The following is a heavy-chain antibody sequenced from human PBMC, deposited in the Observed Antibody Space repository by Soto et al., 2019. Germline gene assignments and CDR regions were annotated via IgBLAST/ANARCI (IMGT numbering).Heavy chain of an antibody. V-gene: IGHV4-59*12. CDR2: IYYSGST. CDR1: GGSISSYY. D-gene: IGHD3-22*01. CDR3: AKDGGYAYYDSSGYYFGY. J-gene: IGHJ4*02. Sequence: SETLSLTCTVSGGSISSYYWSWIRQTPGKGLEWIGCIYYSGSTDYNPSLKSRVTISVDRSKNQFSLKLSSVTAADTAVYYCAKDGGYAYYDSSGYYFGYWGQGTLVTVS.